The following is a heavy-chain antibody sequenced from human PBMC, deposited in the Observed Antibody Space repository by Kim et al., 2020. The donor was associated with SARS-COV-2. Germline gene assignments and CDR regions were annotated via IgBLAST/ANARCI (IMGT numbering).Heavy chain of an antibody. CDR1: GGSISSGVYY. D-gene: IGHD4-17*01. CDR2: IHYRGST. Sequence: SETLSLTCTVSGGSISSGVYYWSWIRQHPWKGLEWIGYIHYRGSTYYNPSLKSRVMISVDTSKNQFSLYLSSVTAADTAVYYCARSSLVDYRSVYEMDV. V-gene: IGHV4-31*03. J-gene: IGHJ6*01. CDR3: ARSSLVDYRSVYEMDV.